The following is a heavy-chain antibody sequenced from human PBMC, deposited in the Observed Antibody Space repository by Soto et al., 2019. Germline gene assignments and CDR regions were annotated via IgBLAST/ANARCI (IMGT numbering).Heavy chain of an antibody. Sequence: QVQLVQSVAEVRKPGSSVKVSCKASGGTFSRHGISWVRQAPGQGLEWMGGIIPIFGTANHAQKFQGRVTITADESTSTAYMELSSLRSEDTAVYYCARGWGYDNNDYYYAYWGQGTLVIVSS. CDR1: GGTFSRHG. J-gene: IGHJ4*02. V-gene: IGHV1-69*01. D-gene: IGHD3-22*01. CDR3: ARGWGYDNNDYYYAY. CDR2: IIPIFGTA.